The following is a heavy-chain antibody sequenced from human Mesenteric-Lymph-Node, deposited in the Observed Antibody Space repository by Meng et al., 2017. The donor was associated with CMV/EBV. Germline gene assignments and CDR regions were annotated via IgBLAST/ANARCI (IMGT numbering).Heavy chain of an antibody. CDR2: IFGGVKT. Sequence: GGSLRLSCAASGFTVSSSIMNWVRQAPGKGLEWVSAIFGGVKTYYADSVKGRFTISRDISKNTLYLQMNTVKADDTAVYYCARGLDPFDSWGQGTLVTVSS. CDR1: GFTVSSSI. D-gene: IGHD3-9*01. V-gene: IGHV3-53*01. J-gene: IGHJ4*02. CDR3: ARGLDPFDS.